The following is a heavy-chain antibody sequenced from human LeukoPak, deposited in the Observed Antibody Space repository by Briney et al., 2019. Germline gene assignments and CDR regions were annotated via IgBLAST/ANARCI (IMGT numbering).Heavy chain of an antibody. J-gene: IGHJ4*02. V-gene: IGHV3-30-3*01. CDR3: ARDAGQYSSGWYANHFDY. CDR2: ISYDGSNK. CDR1: GFTFSSYA. Sequence: GRSLRLSCAASGFTFSSYAMHWVRQAPGKGLEWVAVISYDGSNKYYADSVRGRFTISRDNSKNTLYLQMNSLRAEDTAVYYCARDAGQYSSGWYANHFDYWGQGTLVTVSS. D-gene: IGHD6-19*01.